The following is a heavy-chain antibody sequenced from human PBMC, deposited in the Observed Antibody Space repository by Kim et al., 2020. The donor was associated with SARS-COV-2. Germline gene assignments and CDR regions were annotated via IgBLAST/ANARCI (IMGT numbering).Heavy chain of an antibody. CDR3: AGRYGDYHIDY. J-gene: IGHJ4*02. CDR2: T. D-gene: IGHD4-17*01. V-gene: IGHV4-39*01. Sequence: TYHHPSLKSRVSISVDKAKNQFFLKLRSVTAADAAVYYCAGRYGDYHIDYWGQGTLVTVSS.